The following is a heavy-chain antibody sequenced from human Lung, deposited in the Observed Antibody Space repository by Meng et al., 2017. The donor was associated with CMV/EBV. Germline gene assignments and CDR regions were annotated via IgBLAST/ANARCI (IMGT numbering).Heavy chain of an antibody. CDR3: ARFGGAPVGSTPPDY. D-gene: IGHD1-26*01. CDR2: INPSSGVT. V-gene: IGHV1-2*02. Sequence: ASVKVSXKTSGYTFSAYQMHWIRQAPGHGLEWMGWINPSSGVTRSAPKYQGRVTMTSDRYSTAYLELTSLTSDDTAFYYCARFGGAPVGSTPPDYWGKGKXVNGSS. J-gene: IGHJ4*02. CDR1: GYTFSAYQ.